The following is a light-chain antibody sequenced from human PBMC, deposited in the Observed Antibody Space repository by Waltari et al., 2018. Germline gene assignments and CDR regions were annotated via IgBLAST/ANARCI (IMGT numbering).Light chain of an antibody. CDR3: AAWDDSLKNV. CDR1: NSNTGSNF. CDR2: RDN. V-gene: IGLV1-47*01. Sequence: SVLTQPPSASGTPGQRVPISCSGSNSNTGSNFVFWYQQLPGKAPKLLSYRDNQRPSGVPDRFSGSKSGTSASLAISGLRSEDGADYYCAAWDDSLKNVFGTGTKVTVL. J-gene: IGLJ1*01.